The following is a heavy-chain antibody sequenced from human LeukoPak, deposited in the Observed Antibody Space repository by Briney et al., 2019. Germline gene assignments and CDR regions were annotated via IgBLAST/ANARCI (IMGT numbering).Heavy chain of an antibody. J-gene: IGHJ4*02. CDR3: ARDHYYDSSGHFDY. CDR1: GFTFSSYS. D-gene: IGHD3-22*01. Sequence: PGGSLRLSCAASGFTFSSYSMNWVRQAPGKGLEWVSSISSSSYIYYADSVKGRFTISRDNAKNSLYLQMNSLRAEDTAVYYCARDHYYDSSGHFDYWGQGTLVTVSS. CDR2: ISSSSYI. V-gene: IGHV3-21*01.